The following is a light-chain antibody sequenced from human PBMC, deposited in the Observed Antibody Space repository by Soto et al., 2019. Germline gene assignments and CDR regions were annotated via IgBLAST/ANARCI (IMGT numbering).Light chain of an antibody. Sequence: TQSPSTLPASVGDRVTITCRASQSVSSSFLAWYQQKPGQAPSLLIYGTSSRATGIPDRFSGSGSGTDFTLTIGRLEPEDFAVFYCQHYDSLPITFGQGTRLEIK. CDR1: QSVSSSF. CDR3: QHYDSLPIT. V-gene: IGKV3-20*01. J-gene: IGKJ5*01. CDR2: GTS.